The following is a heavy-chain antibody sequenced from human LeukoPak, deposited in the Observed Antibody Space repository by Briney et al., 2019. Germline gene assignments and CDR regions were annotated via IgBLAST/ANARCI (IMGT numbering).Heavy chain of an antibody. J-gene: IGHJ4*02. D-gene: IGHD3-22*01. CDR3: ASRRSVTMMVVDPIDY. CDR1: GFTFSDYS. CDR2: IYSGNT. V-gene: IGHV4-38-2*01. Sequence: GSLRLSCAASGFTFSDYSMNWIRQPPGKGLEWIGCIYSGNTYYNPSLKSRVTISVDTSKNQFSLKLSSVTAADTAVYYCASRRSVTMMVVDPIDYWGQGTLVTVSS.